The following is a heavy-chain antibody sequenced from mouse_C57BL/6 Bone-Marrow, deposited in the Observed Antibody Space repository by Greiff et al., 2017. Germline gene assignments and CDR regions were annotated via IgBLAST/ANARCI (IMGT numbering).Heavy chain of an antibody. Sequence: VQLQQSGAELVKPGASVKLSCKASGYTFTEYTIHWVKQRSGQGLEWIGWFYPGSGSITYNEKFKDKATLTADKSSSTVYMELSRLTTEDSAVYFCARHEGGDYKKYAYWGQGTLVTVSA. CDR2: FYPGSGSI. D-gene: IGHD2-12*01. J-gene: IGHJ3*01. V-gene: IGHV1-62-2*01. CDR1: GYTFTEYT. CDR3: ARHEGGDYKKYAY.